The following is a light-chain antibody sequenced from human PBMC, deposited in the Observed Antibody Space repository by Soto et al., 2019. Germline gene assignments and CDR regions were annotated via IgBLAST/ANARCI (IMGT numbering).Light chain of an antibody. Sequence: DIQMTQSPSTLSGSVGDRVTITCRASQTISSWLAWYQQKPGKAPKLLIYKASTLKSGVPSRFSGSGSGTEFTLTISSLQPEDSAIYYCQQYSSWPFTFGPGTKVDIK. CDR3: QQYSSWPFT. J-gene: IGKJ3*01. CDR2: KAS. V-gene: IGKV1-5*03. CDR1: QTISSW.